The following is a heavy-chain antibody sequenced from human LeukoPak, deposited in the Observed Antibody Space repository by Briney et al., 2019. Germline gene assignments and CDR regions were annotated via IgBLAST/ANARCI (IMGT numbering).Heavy chain of an antibody. CDR3: ARRGYGSGSYFLDY. D-gene: IGHD3-10*01. CDR1: GGSFSGYY. J-gene: IGHJ4*02. V-gene: IGHV4-34*01. Sequence: SETLSLTCAVYGGSFSGYYWSWIRQPPGKGLEWIGEINHSGSTYYNPSLKSRVTISVDTSKNQFSLKLSSVTAADTAVYYCARRGYGSGSYFLDYWGQGTLVTVSS. CDR2: INHSGST.